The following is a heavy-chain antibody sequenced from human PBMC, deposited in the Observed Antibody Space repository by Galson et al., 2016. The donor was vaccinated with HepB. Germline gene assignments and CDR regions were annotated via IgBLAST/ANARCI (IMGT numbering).Heavy chain of an antibody. J-gene: IGHJ4*02. D-gene: IGHD6-19*01. Sequence: SVKVSCKASGYSFGDYYMHWVRQAPGQRFEWLGWINPNNGGTYYSQKFQGRVTMTRDESIATAYLELKRLRFDDTAVYYCARAQGSGWYKCTDSWGQGTLVTVSS. CDR1: GYSFGDYY. V-gene: IGHV1-2*02. CDR2: INPNNGGT. CDR3: ARAQGSGWYKCTDS.